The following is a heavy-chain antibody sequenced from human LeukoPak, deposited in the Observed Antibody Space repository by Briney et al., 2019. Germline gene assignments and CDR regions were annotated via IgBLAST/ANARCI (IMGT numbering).Heavy chain of an antibody. J-gene: IGHJ6*03. Sequence: ASVKVSCKASGYTFTSYDINWVRQATGQGLEWMGWMNPNSGNTGYAQKFQGRVTITRNTSISTAYMELSSLRSEDTAVYYCARGRGTTVTTATNYYYYMEVWGKGTTVTVSS. CDR3: ARGRGTTVTTATNYYYYMEV. D-gene: IGHD4-17*01. CDR1: GYTFTSYD. CDR2: MNPNSGNT. V-gene: IGHV1-8*03.